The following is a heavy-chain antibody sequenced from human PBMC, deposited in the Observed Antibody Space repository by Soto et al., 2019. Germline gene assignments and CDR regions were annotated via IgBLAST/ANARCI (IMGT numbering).Heavy chain of an antibody. V-gene: IGHV1-69*06. J-gene: IGHJ4*02. Sequence: QVQLVQSGAEVKKPGSSVKVSCKTSGGTFSTYSIVWVRQAPGEGLEWMGGIIPIFGTANYAQKFQDRVPITADKSTNTAFMELSSLKSEDTAMYYCASSSGNNYGVGTNYYFDYWGQGTLVTVPS. D-gene: IGHD1-26*01. CDR1: GGTFSTYS. CDR3: ASSSGNNYGVGTNYYFDY. CDR2: IIPIFGTA.